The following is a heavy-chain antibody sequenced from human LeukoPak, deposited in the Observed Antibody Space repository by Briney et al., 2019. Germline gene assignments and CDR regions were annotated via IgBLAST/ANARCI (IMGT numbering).Heavy chain of an antibody. Sequence: GGSLRLSCAGSGFTFSRFWLSWVRQAPGKGLEWVANIKQDGSERYYVDSVKGRFGISRDNAKSSLYLEMKTLRVEDTAVYYCARIEPDNSGWLYWGQGTLVTVSS. CDR3: ARIEPDNSGWLY. CDR1: GFTFSRFW. V-gene: IGHV3-7*01. CDR2: IKQDGSER. D-gene: IGHD3-22*01. J-gene: IGHJ4*02.